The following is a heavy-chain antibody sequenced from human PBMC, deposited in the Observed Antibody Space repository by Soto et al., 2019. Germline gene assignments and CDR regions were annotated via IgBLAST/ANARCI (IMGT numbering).Heavy chain of an antibody. J-gene: IGHJ4*02. Sequence: QVQLVQSGAEVKKPGASVKVSCKASGYTFTSYDINWVRQATGQGLEWMGWMNPNSGNTGYAQKFQGRVTMTRNTSIGTAYMELSSRRSGDPAVYYCAKNFREGDLDSGGRGTLVTVSS. CDR1: GYTFTSYD. CDR2: MNPNSGNT. D-gene: IGHD2-21*02. CDR3: AKNFREGDLDS. V-gene: IGHV1-8*01.